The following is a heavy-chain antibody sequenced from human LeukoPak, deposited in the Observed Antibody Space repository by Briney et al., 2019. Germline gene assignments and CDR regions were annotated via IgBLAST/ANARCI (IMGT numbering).Heavy chain of an antibody. J-gene: IGHJ1*01. V-gene: IGHV3-48*03. CDR2: IASSGSTI. D-gene: IGHD3-22*01. CDR1: GYTFSNYE. CDR3: ATSRGYFFRWFQH. Sequence: SCKPSGYTFSNYEMNWVRQAPGKGLEWVSYIASSGSTIYYADSVKGRFTISRDNAKSSLYLQMNSLRADDTAVYYCATSRGYFFRWFQHWGQGTLVTVSS.